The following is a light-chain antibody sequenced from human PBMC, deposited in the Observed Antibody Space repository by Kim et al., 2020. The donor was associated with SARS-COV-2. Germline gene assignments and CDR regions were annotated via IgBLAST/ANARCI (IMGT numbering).Light chain of an antibody. CDR3: QQRSSWPLT. CDR2: GAS. Sequence: EIVLTQSPATLSLSPGERATLSCRASQSLDSYLAWYQHKPGQAPRLLIHGASNRATGIPARFSGSGSGTDFTLTITSLEPEDFAVYYCQQRSSWPLTYGGGTKVDIK. V-gene: IGKV3-11*01. J-gene: IGKJ4*01. CDR1: QSLDSY.